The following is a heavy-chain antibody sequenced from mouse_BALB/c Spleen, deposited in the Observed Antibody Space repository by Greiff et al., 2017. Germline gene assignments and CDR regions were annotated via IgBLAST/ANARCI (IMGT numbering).Heavy chain of an antibody. J-gene: IGHJ2*01. Sequence: QVQLQQSGPELVRPGVSVKISCTGSGYTFTDYAMHWVRQSPAKSLEWIGVISTYYGNTNYNQKFKGKATMTVDKSSSTAYMELARLTSEDSAIYYCARSTMITGCYLDYWGQGTTLTVSS. CDR2: ISTYYGNT. CDR3: ARSTMITGCYLDY. V-gene: IGHV1-67*01. CDR1: GYTFTDYA. D-gene: IGHD2-4*01.